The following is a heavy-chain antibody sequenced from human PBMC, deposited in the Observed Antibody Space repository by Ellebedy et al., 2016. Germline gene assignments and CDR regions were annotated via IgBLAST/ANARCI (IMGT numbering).Heavy chain of an antibody. CDR3: ARFTRRYPSDY. J-gene: IGHJ4*02. Sequence: GESLKISXAASGFTFSNAWMTWVRQAPGKGLEWVANIKQDGSEKYYVDSVKGRFTISRDNAKNSLYLQMNSLRAEDTAMYYCARFTRRYPSDYWGQGTLVTVSS. D-gene: IGHD1-1*01. CDR1: GFTFSNAW. CDR2: IKQDGSEK. V-gene: IGHV3-7*01.